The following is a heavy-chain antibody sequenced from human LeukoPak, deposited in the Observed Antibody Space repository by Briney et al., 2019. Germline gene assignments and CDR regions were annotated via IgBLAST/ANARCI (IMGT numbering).Heavy chain of an antibody. CDR1: GGSISSYY. V-gene: IGHV4-59*12. Sequence: SETLSLTCTVSGGSISSYYWSWIRQPPGKGLEWIGYFYYSGSTNYNPSLKSRVTISVDTSKNQFSLKLSSVTAADTAVYYCARAYGDHYYYYYYYMDVWGKGTTVTVSS. CDR2: FYYSGST. CDR3: ARAYGDHYYYYYYYMDV. J-gene: IGHJ6*03. D-gene: IGHD4-17*01.